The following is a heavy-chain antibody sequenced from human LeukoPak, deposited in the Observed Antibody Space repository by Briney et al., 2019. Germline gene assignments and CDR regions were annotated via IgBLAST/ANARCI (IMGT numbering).Heavy chain of an antibody. V-gene: IGHV3-7*01. CDR1: GFTLSSYW. J-gene: IGHJ4*02. D-gene: IGHD1-1*01. Sequence: PGGSLRLSCAASGFTLSSYWMSWVRQAPGKGPEWMANIKQDGSEKYYVDSVKGRFTISRDNAKNSPYLQMNSLRAEDTAVYYCARADLTSGYDDYWGQGTLVTVSS. CDR3: ARADLTSGYDDY. CDR2: IKQDGSEK.